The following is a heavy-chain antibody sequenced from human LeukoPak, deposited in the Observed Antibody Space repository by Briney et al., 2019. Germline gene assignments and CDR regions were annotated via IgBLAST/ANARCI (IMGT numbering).Heavy chain of an antibody. Sequence: GGSLRLSCAASGFTFSDYYMSWLRQAPGKGLEWVSYISSSGSTIYYADSVKGRFTISRDNAKNSLYLQMNSLRAEDTAVYYCARVFPFYYSFDPWGQGTLVTVSS. V-gene: IGHV3-11*01. J-gene: IGHJ5*02. CDR1: GFTFSDYY. CDR2: ISSSGSTI. CDR3: ARVFPFYYSFDP. D-gene: IGHD3-22*01.